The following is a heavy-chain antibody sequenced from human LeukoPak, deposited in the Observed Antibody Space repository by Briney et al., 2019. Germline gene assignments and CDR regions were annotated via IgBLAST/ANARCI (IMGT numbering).Heavy chain of an antibody. CDR1: GFTFSSYE. Sequence: PGGSLRLSYAASGFTFSSYEMNWVRQAPGKGLEWVSYISSSGSTIYYADSVKGRFTISRDNAKNSLYLQMNSPRAEDTAVYYCASRAAAHWYFDLWGRGTLVTVSS. CDR2: ISSSGSTI. CDR3: ASRAAAHWYFDL. D-gene: IGHD6-13*01. V-gene: IGHV3-48*03. J-gene: IGHJ2*01.